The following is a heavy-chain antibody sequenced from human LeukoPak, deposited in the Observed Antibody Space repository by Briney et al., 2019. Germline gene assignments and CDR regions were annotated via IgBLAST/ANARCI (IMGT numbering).Heavy chain of an antibody. CDR2: ISDTGST. V-gene: IGHV4-59*01. CDR1: GGSMRTYY. J-gene: IGHJ3*01. CDR3: ARDGDSGDFAGAFDV. D-gene: IGHD4-17*01. Sequence: SETLSLTCSVSGGSMRTYYWGWVRQTPGKGLEFIGYISDTGSTNYNPSLKSRVTISVDTSKSLFSLRLTSATAADTAVYYCARDGDSGDFAGAFDVWGQGTLVAVSS.